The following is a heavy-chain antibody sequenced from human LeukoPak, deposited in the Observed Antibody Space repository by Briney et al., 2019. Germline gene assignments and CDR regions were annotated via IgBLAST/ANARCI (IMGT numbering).Heavy chain of an antibody. Sequence: ASVKVSCKASGYTFTSYDINWVRQATGQGLEWMGWMNPNSGNTGYAQEFQGRVTMTRNTSISTAYMELSSLRSEDTAVYYCARRGFYDFWSGYQTGYYYYGMDVWGQGTTVTVSS. V-gene: IGHV1-8*01. D-gene: IGHD3-3*01. CDR3: ARRGFYDFWSGYQTGYYYYGMDV. CDR2: MNPNSGNT. CDR1: GYTFTSYD. J-gene: IGHJ6*02.